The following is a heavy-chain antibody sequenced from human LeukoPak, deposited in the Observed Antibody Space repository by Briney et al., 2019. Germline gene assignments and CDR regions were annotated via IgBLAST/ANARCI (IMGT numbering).Heavy chain of an antibody. Sequence: SETLSLTCTVSGGSISSYYWSWIRQPPGKGLEWIGYIYYSGSTNYNPSLKSRVTISVDTSKNQFSLKLSSVTAADTAVYYCARGHPPLTTPFDYWGQGTLVTVSS. J-gene: IGHJ4*02. V-gene: IGHV4-59*01. CDR2: IYYSGST. D-gene: IGHD4-11*01. CDR1: GGSISSYY. CDR3: ARGHPPLTTPFDY.